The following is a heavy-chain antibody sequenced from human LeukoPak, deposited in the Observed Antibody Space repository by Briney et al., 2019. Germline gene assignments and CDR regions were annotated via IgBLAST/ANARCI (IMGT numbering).Heavy chain of an antibody. J-gene: IGHJ3*02. CDR3: ARQPANTAAFDI. CDR1: GGSINAYD. Sequence: SETLSLTCTVSGGSINAYDWSWIRQPPGKGLEWIAYVRDNGENNYNPSLNSRVAISEDPANNQISLRLNFVTAADTAIYSCARQPANTAAFDIWGLGTMVTVSS. V-gene: IGHV4-59*08. D-gene: IGHD5-18*01. CDR2: VRDNGEN.